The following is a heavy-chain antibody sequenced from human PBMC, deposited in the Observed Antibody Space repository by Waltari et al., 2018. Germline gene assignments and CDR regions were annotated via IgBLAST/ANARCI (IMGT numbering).Heavy chain of an antibody. CDR3: ARVTPAIHWYFDL. D-gene: IGHD2-2*02. Sequence: TNYNPSLKSRVTISVDTSKNQFSLKLSSVTAADTAVYYCARVTPAIHWYFDLWGRGTLVTVSS. V-gene: IGHV4-59*01. J-gene: IGHJ2*01. CDR2: T.